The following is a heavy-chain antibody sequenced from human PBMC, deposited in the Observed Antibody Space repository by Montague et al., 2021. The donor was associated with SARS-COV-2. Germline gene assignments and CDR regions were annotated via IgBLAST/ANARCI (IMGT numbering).Heavy chain of an antibody. D-gene: IGHD5/OR15-5a*01. CDR2: IYNSGST. J-gene: IGHJ4*02. CDR1: GGSISSYY. CDR3: ARDLPPSRPRNPV. Sequence: SETLSLSCTVSGGSISSYYWSWIRQPPGKGLEWIGYIYNSGSTNYNPSLKSRVTISLDTSKNQFSLRLSSVTAADTAVYYCARDLPPSRPRNPVWGQGTLVTVSS. V-gene: IGHV4-59*01.